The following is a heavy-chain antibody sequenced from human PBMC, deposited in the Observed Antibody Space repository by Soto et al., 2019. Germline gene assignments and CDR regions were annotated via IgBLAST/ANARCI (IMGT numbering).Heavy chain of an antibody. CDR2: INHSGST. V-gene: IGHV4-34*01. J-gene: IGHJ4*02. CDR3: ARYFDWLLPFDY. Sequence: SETLSLTWGVYGGSFSGYYCSWIRQPPGKGLEWIGEINHSGSTNYNPSIKSRVTISVDTSKNRFSLKLSSVTAADTVVYYCARYFDWLLPFDYWGQGTLVTVSS. CDR1: GGSFSGYY. D-gene: IGHD3-9*01.